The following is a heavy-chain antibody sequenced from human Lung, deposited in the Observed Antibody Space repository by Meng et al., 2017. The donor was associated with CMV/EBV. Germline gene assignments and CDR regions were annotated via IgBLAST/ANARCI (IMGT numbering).Heavy chain of an antibody. CDR1: GFTFSNYW. CDR3: ARDLSGERDY. J-gene: IGHJ4*02. V-gene: IGHV3-74*01. CDR2: IDTYGSIT. D-gene: IGHD1-26*01. Sequence: ELHLVESGGMXVQPGGSLRLSCAASGFTFSNYWMHWVRQVPGKGLMWVSRIDTYGSITDYADSVKGRFTISRDNTRNILYLQMNSLRVEDTAIYYCARDLSGERDYWRQGTLVTVSS.